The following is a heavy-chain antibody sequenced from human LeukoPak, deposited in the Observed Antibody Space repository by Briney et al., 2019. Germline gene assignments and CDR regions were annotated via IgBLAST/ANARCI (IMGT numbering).Heavy chain of an antibody. CDR1: GGSMSSYY. V-gene: IGHV4-59*12. D-gene: IGHD3-10*01. CDR3: ARDFNYYGSGSPIDY. J-gene: IGHJ4*02. CDR2: IYYSGST. Sequence: SETLSLTCTVSGGSMSSYYWSWIRQPPGKGLEWIGYIYYSGSTNYNPSLKSRVTMSVDTSKNQFSLKLSSVTAADTAVYYCARDFNYYGSGSPIDYWGQGTLVTVSS.